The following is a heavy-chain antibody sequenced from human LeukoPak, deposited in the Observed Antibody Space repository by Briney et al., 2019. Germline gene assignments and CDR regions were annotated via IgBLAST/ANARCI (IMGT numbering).Heavy chain of an antibody. J-gene: IGHJ6*03. CDR3: ARLQFGSGSYYSYMDV. D-gene: IGHD3-10*01. V-gene: IGHV1-8*03. CDR2: MNPNSGNT. Sequence: ASVKVSCKASGYTFTSYDINWVRQATGQGLEWMGWMNPNSGNTGYAQKFQGRVTITRNTSISTAYLQWSSLKASDTAMYYCARLQFGSGSYYSYMDVWGKGTTVTISS. CDR1: GYTFTSYD.